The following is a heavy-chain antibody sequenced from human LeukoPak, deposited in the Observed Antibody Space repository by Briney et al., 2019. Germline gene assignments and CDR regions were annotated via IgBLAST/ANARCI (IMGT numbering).Heavy chain of an antibody. J-gene: IGHJ4*02. CDR1: GFTFSSYS. CDR3: ARRAGGYSHPYDY. CDR2: ISSSSSYI. Sequence: NPGGSLRLSCAASGFTFSSYSMNWVRQAPGKGLEWVSSISSSSSYIYYADSVKGRFTISRDNSKNTLYLQMNSLRAEDTAVYYCARRAGGYSHPYDYWGQGILVTVSS. D-gene: IGHD4-23*01. V-gene: IGHV3-21*04.